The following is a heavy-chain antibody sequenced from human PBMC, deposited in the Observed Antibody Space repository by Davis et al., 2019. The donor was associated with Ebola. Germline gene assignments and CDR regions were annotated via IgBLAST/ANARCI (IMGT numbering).Heavy chain of an antibody. CDR2: IIPIFGTA. Sequence: SVKVSCKASGGTFSSYAISWVRQAPGQGLEWMGGIIPIFGTANYAQKFQGRVTITADESTSTAYMELSSLRSEDTAVYYCASSGAVAGTSFDYWGQGTLVTVSS. CDR1: GGTFSSYA. V-gene: IGHV1-69*13. J-gene: IGHJ4*02. D-gene: IGHD6-19*01. CDR3: ASSGAVAGTSFDY.